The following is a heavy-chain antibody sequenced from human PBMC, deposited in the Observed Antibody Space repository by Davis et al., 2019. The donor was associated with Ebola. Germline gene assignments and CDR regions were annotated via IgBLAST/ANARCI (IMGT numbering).Heavy chain of an antibody. J-gene: IGHJ5*02. CDR3: ARVSDSGYDP. CDR2: IYSGGST. V-gene: IGHV3-53*04. CDR1: GFTFSTYT. Sequence: GESLKISCAASGFTFSTYTMTWVRQAPGKGLEWVSVIYSGGSTYYADSVKGRFTISRHNSKNTLYLQMNSLRAEDTAVYYCARVSDSGYDPWGQGTLVTVSS. D-gene: IGHD5-12*01.